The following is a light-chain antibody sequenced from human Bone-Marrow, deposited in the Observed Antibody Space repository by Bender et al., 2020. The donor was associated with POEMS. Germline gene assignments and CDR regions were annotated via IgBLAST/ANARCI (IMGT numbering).Light chain of an antibody. CDR3: CSYAGSQIYYV. CDR1: TSGFGIYDL. Sequence: QSALIQPASVSGSPGQSITISCTGTTSGFGIYDLVSWYQQHPGKVPKVIIYEANKRPSGVSGRFSGSRSGNTASLTISDLHTEDEADYYCCSYAGSQIYYVFGTGTRVTVL. J-gene: IGLJ1*01. V-gene: IGLV2-23*01. CDR2: EAN.